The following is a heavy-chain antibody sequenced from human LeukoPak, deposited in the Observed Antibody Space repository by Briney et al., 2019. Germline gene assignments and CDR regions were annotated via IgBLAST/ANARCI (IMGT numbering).Heavy chain of an antibody. Sequence: PSETLSLTCTVSGGSISSSSYYWGWIRQPPGKGLEWIGSIYYSGSTYYNPSLKSRVTISVDTSKNQFSLKLSSVTAANTAVYYCARGRGYCSGGSCYHNGGDDYWGQGTLVTVSS. CDR3: ARGRGYCSGGSCYHNGGDDY. CDR2: IYYSGST. J-gene: IGHJ4*02. CDR1: GGSISSSSYY. V-gene: IGHV4-39*07. D-gene: IGHD2-15*01.